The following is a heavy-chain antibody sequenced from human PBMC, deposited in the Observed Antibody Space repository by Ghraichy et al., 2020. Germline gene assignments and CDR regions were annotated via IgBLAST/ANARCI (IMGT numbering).Heavy chain of an antibody. Sequence: SETLSLTCTVSGGSISSYYWSWIRQPPGKGLEWIGYIYYSGSTNYNPSLKSRVTISVDTSKNQFSLKLSSVTAADTAVYYCARVELAAAGTGWFDPWGQGTLVIVSS. J-gene: IGHJ5*02. CDR1: GGSISSYY. CDR2: IYYSGST. D-gene: IGHD6-13*01. CDR3: ARVELAAAGTGWFDP. V-gene: IGHV4-59*01.